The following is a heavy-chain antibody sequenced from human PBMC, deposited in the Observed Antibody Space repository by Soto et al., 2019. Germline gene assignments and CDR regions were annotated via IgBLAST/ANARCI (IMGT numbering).Heavy chain of an antibody. CDR3: ARHRLHRGSGSYL. CDR1: GGSISSSSYY. CDR2: IYYSGST. J-gene: IGHJ4*02. Sequence: QLQLQESGPGLVKPSETLSLTCTVSGGSISSSSYYWGWIRQPPGKGLEWIGSIYYSGSTYYNPSLKSRVTISVDTSKNQFSLKLSSVTAADTAVYHCARHRLHRGSGSYLWGQGTLVTVSS. V-gene: IGHV4-39*01. D-gene: IGHD3-10*01.